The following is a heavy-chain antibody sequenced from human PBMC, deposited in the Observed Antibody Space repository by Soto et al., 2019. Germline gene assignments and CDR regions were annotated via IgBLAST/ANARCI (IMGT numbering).Heavy chain of an antibody. Sequence: EVQLVESGGGLVQPGGSLRLSCAASGFTVNSNYMSWVRQAPGKGLGLVSVIYSGGRTYYADSVKGRFTLCRETSKRTLFLQMNSLTAEDTVVYYCARDGRQDYGVKFDFWGLGTLVIVSS. CDR2: IYSGGRT. CDR1: GFTVNSNY. J-gene: IGHJ4*02. CDR3: ARDGRQDYGVKFDF. V-gene: IGHV3-66*01. D-gene: IGHD4-17*01.